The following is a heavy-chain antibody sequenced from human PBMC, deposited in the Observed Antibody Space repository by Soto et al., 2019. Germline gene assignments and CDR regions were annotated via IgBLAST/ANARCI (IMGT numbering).Heavy chain of an antibody. D-gene: IGHD3-3*01. V-gene: IGHV1-2*02. CDR1: GYTFTGYY. J-gene: IGHJ5*02. Sequence: GVSVKVSCKASGYTFTGYYMLLLRLAPGHGLEWLGWINPHSAGTNYAQKFEFRVTITSVTSISTAYIELEWLSSDDTAEYHCAREGEGFWSGYYRACNWFDPWGQGTLVTVSS. CDR3: AREGEGFWSGYYRACNWFDP. CDR2: INPHSAGT.